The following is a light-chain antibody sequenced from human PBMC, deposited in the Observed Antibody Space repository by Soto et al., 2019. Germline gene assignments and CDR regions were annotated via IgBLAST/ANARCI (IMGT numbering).Light chain of an antibody. J-gene: IGLJ1*01. CDR2: EVS. Sequence: QSALTQPAPVSGSPGQSITISCTGTSGDVGVYKFVSWYQQHPGKAPKLIIYEVSNRPSGVSSRFSGSMSGNTASLTISGLQAVDEADYYCGSYTGTIYVFGTGTKVTVL. CDR1: SGDVGVYKF. V-gene: IGLV2-14*01. CDR3: GSYTGTIYV.